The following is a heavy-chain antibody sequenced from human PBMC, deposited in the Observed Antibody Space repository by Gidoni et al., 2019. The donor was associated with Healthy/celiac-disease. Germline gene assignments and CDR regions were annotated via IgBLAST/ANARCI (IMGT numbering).Heavy chain of an antibody. J-gene: IGHJ4*02. CDR2: INPSGGST. CDR1: GYTFTSYY. Sequence: QVQLVQSGAEVKKPGASVKVSCKASGYTFTSYYMHRVRQAPGQGLEWMGIINPSGGSTSYAQKFQGRVTMTRDTSTSTVYMELSSLRSEDTAVYYCARDQRGSYYDILTGYPSVFDYWGQGTLVTVSS. V-gene: IGHV1-46*01. CDR3: ARDQRGSYYDILTGYPSVFDY. D-gene: IGHD3-9*01.